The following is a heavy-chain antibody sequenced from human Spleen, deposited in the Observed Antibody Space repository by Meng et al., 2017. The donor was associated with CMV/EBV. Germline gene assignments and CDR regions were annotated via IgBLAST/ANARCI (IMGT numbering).Heavy chain of an antibody. Sequence: GESLKISCKGSGYSFTNYWIGWVRQKPGKGLEWMGIIYPNDSKTRYSPSFQGQVTISADKSISTAYLQWSSLKASDTAMYYCARQTGSWYYYYGVDVWGQGTTVTVSS. J-gene: IGHJ6*02. CDR1: GYSFTNYW. D-gene: IGHD6-13*01. V-gene: IGHV5-51*01. CDR3: ARQTGSWYYYYGVDV. CDR2: IYPNDSKT.